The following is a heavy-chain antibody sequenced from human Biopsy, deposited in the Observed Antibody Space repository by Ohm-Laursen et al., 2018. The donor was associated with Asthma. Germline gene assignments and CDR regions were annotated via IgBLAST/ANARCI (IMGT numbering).Heavy chain of an antibody. CDR2: IYSGGTS. CDR3: ARGDSSNWSHYYFDY. V-gene: IGHV3-53*01. D-gene: IGHD3-22*01. CDR1: GFAVSRDH. Sequence: SLRLSCAASGFAVSRDHMFWVRQAPGKGPEWVSVIYSGGTSHTADSVRGRFTISRDYPKNTLYLQMHSLRAEDTAVYYCARGDSSNWSHYYFDYWGQGTLVTVSS. J-gene: IGHJ4*02.